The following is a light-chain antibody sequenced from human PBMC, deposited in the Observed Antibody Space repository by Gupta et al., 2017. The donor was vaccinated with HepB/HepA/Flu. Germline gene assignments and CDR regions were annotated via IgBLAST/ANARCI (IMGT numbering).Light chain of an antibody. J-gene: IGLJ2*01. V-gene: IGLV2-14*03. CDR2: DVS. CDR1: RSDVGDYDY. CDR3: SSYSSSPTLVV. Sequence: QSALTQTASVSGSPGQSITISGHGTRSDVGDYDYVSCYQQLPGKTPKLIIFDVSNRPSGFSNPFSGSKYVSTSSLTISGLHAEDEADYYCSSYSSSPTLVVFGGGTRLTVL.